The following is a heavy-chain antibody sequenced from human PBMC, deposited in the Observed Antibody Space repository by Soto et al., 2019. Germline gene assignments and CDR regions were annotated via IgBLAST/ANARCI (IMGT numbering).Heavy chain of an antibody. D-gene: IGHD3-22*01. Sequence: SETLSLTCTVSGGSISSGGYYWSWIRQHPGKGLEWIGYIYYSGSTYYNPSLKSRVTISVDTSKNQFSLKLSSVTAADTAVYYCARGTSYYYDSSGYPPWAFDIWGQGTMVTVSS. CDR3: ARGTSYYYDSSGYPPWAFDI. J-gene: IGHJ3*02. CDR1: GGSISSGGYY. V-gene: IGHV4-31*03. CDR2: IYYSGST.